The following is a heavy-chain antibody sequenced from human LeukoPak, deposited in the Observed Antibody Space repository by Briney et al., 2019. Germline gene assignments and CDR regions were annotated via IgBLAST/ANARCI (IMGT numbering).Heavy chain of an antibody. Sequence: QPGRSLRLSCAASGFTFSSYAMSWVRQAPGKGLEWVSAISGSGGSTYYADSVKGRFTISRDNSKNTLYLQMNSLRAEDTAVYYCAHERGMMIKALFDYWGQGTLVTVSS. CDR1: GFTFSSYA. D-gene: IGHD3-16*01. CDR2: ISGSGGST. CDR3: AHERGMMIKALFDY. V-gene: IGHV3-23*01. J-gene: IGHJ4*02.